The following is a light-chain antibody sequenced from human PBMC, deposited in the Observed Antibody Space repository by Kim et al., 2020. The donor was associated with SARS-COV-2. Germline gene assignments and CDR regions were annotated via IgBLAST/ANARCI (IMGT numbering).Light chain of an antibody. Sequence: QSITISCTGTSSDVGGYNYVSWYQQHPGKAPKRMIYDVSNRTSGVSNRFSGSKSGNTASLTISGLQAEDEAEYYCISYTSSSTLYVFGTGTKVTVL. J-gene: IGLJ1*01. CDR2: DVS. V-gene: IGLV2-14*03. CDR3: ISYTSSSTLYV. CDR1: SSDVGGYNY.